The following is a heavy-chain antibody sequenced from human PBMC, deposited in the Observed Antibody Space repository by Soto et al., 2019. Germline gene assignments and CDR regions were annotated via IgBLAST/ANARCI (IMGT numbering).Heavy chain of an antibody. CDR1: GDSISSGGYY. Sequence: SETLSLTCAVSGDSISSGGYYWSWIRQHPGKGLEWIGYIYYSGTTYYNPSLKSRLTISVDTSKNQFSLQLSSVTAADTAVYYCARHRGRSVDFDYWGHGTLVTVSS. V-gene: IGHV4-31*11. CDR3: ARHRGRSVDFDY. D-gene: IGHD2-15*01. J-gene: IGHJ4*01. CDR2: IYYSGTT.